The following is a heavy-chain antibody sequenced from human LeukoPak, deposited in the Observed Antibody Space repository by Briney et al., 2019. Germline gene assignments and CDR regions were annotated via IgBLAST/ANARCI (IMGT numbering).Heavy chain of an antibody. V-gene: IGHV4-34*01. CDR2: INHSGST. J-gene: IGHJ4*02. CDR3: ARGRTPIDSSGYN. Sequence: SETLSLTCAVYGGSFSGYYWSWIRQPPGKGLEWIGEINHSGSTNYNPSLKSRVTISVDTSKNQFSLKLSSVTAADTAVYYCARGRTPIDSSGYNWGQGTLVTVSS. D-gene: IGHD3-22*01. CDR1: GGSFSGYY.